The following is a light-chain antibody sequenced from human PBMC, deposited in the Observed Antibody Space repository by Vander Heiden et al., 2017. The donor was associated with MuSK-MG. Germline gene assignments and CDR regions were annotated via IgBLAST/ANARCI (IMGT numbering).Light chain of an antibody. V-gene: IGKV1-16*01. CDR3: QQDRIYPIT. CDR1: QPIDNY. CDR2: YAS. J-gene: IGKJ4*01. Sequence: DIQMTQSPSSLSASVGDTVTITCRASQPIDNYLAWYQQKPGKAPKTLLYYASKLERGVPSRFSGSDFWTDFTLTITGLQPEDFASYYCQQDRIYPITFGGGTKVEF.